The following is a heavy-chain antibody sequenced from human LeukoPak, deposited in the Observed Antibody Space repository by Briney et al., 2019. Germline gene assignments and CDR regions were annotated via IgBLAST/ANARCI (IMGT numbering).Heavy chain of an antibody. CDR2: IRYDGTSQ. Sequence: PGGSLRLSCAASGFTFSSYGMHWVRQAPGKGLEWVAFIRYDGTSQKYADSVKGRFTISRDNSKNTLYLQMNSLRGEDTAMYYCAKGENFGLQYWGQGTLVTVSS. CDR3: AKGENFGLQY. CDR1: GFTFSSYG. D-gene: IGHD4-11*01. J-gene: IGHJ4*02. V-gene: IGHV3-30*02.